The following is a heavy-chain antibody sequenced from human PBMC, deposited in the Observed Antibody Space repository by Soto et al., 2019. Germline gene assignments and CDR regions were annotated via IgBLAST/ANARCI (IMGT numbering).Heavy chain of an antibody. V-gene: IGHV4-34*01. Sequence: PSETLSLTCAVYGGSFSGYYWSWIRQPPGKGLEWIGEINHSGSTNYNPSLKSRVTISVDTSKNQFSLKLSSVTAADTAVYYCARGSLMITFGGVIVIPAPYFDYWGQGTLVTVSS. CDR1: GGSFSGYY. D-gene: IGHD3-16*02. CDR2: INHSGST. CDR3: ARGSLMITFGGVIVIPAPYFDY. J-gene: IGHJ4*02.